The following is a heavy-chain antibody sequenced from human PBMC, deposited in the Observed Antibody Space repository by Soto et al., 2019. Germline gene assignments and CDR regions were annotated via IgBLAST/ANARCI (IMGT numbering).Heavy chain of an antibody. Sequence: GGSLRLSCAASGFTFSSYSMNWVSQAPGKGLEWVLYISSSSSTIYYADYVKDRFTISRDNAKNSLYLQMNSLRDEDTAVYYCARERALLTRDGYHYRWFGPWGQGTLVTVSS. D-gene: IGHD5-12*01. CDR2: ISSSSSTI. CDR1: GFTFSSYS. V-gene: IGHV3-48*02. J-gene: IGHJ5*02. CDR3: ARERALLTRDGYHYRWFGP.